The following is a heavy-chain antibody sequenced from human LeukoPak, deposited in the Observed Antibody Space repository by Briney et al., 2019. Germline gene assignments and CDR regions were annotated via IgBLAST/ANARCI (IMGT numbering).Heavy chain of an antibody. CDR3: AKDTRPISYYDSSGYYMDFDY. Sequence: GGSLRLSCAASGFTFSSYSMNWVRQAPGKGLEWVSSISGSSSDIYYADSVKGRFTISRDNAKNSLYLQMNSLRAEDTAVYYCAKDTRPISYYDSSGYYMDFDYWGQGTLVTVSS. V-gene: IGHV3-21*01. CDR2: ISGSSSDI. D-gene: IGHD3-22*01. CDR1: GFTFSSYS. J-gene: IGHJ4*02.